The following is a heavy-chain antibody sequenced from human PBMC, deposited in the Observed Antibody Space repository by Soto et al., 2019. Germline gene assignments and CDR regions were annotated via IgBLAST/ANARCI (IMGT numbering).Heavy chain of an antibody. J-gene: IGHJ5*02. Sequence: ASVKVSCKASGYTFTSYGISLVRQAPGQGLEWMGWISAYNGNTNYAQKLQGRVTMTTDTSTSTAYMELRSLRSHDTAVYFCARVGQQLVRGWFDPWGQGTLVTVSS. CDR1: GYTFTSYG. CDR2: ISAYNGNT. CDR3: ARVGQQLVRGWFDP. V-gene: IGHV1-18*01. D-gene: IGHD6-13*01.